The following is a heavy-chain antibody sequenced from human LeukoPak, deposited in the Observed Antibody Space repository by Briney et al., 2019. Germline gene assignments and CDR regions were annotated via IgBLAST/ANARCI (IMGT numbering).Heavy chain of an antibody. D-gene: IGHD3-10*01. CDR1: GFTFTSYA. V-gene: IGHV3-23*01. CDR3: AKDPRGTMVNWFGP. CDR2: VSGSGGTT. Sequence: PGGSLRLSCAASGFTFTSYAMSWVRQAPGKGLEWVSGVSGSGGTTYYAASVKGRFTISRDNSKNTLYLQMNTLRAEDTAVYYCAKDPRGTMVNWFGPWGQGTLVTVSS. J-gene: IGHJ5*02.